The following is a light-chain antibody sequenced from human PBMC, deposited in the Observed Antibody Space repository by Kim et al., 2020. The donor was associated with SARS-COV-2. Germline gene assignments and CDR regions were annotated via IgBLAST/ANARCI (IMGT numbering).Light chain of an antibody. CDR3: QQYDNSPLLT. V-gene: IGKV3-20*01. Sequence: EIVLTQSPGTLSLSPGERATLSCRASQSVSSGYLAWYQQRPGQPPRLLIYGAANRATGIPDRFSGSGSGTDFTLTISRLEPEDFAVYYCQQYDNSPLLTFGGGTKVEIK. CDR1: QSVSSGY. CDR2: GAA. J-gene: IGKJ4*01.